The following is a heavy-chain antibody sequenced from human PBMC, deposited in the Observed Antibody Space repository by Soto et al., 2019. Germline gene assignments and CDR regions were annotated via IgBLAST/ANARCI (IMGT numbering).Heavy chain of an antibody. CDR2: ISVSGGST. D-gene: IGHD3-10*01. Sequence: PWWSLRLSCSASVFAFSNYAMSWCRQAPGKGLEWVSSISVSGGSTYYADSVKGRFTISRDNSRNTLYLQMNSLRAEDTAVYYCAKGGYYGSGTYRPFDIWGQGTMVTVSS. CDR1: VFAFSNYA. V-gene: IGHV3-23*01. J-gene: IGHJ3*02. CDR3: AKGGYYGSGTYRPFDI.